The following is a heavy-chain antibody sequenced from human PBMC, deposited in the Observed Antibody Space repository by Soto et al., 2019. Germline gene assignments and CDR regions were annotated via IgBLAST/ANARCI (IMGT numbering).Heavy chain of an antibody. J-gene: IGHJ4*02. Sequence: PETLSLPRVVSDNSISKDIWWNWVRQPPGQGLEWIGEVHHTKGALYNPALRSRVTVSADLFNSKIFLEVHSLGAADTALYFCAKHTTFYYDRTGPGDYFDYWGQGTLVTVSS. CDR3: AKHTTFYYDRTGPGDYFDY. CDR2: VHHTKGA. D-gene: IGHD3-22*01. V-gene: IGHV4-4*01. CDR1: DNSISKDIW.